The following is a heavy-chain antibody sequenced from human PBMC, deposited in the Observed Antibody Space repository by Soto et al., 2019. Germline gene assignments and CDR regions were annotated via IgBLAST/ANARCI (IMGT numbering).Heavy chain of an antibody. J-gene: IGHJ5*02. Sequence: QVQLVQSGAEVKKPGASVKVSCKASGYTFTNYAMHWVRQAPGQRLEWMGWINTDDGNTKYSQKFQGRVTISRDTSASTAYMELRSLRSEDTAVYYCARDRSRITVVRGVIYFNWFDPWGQGTLVTVSS. CDR1: GYTFTNYA. CDR3: ARDRSRITVVRGVIYFNWFDP. CDR2: INTDDGNT. D-gene: IGHD3-10*01. V-gene: IGHV1-3*04.